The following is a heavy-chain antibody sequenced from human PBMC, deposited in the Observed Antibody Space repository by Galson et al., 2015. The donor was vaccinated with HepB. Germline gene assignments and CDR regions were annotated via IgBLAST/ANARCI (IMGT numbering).Heavy chain of an antibody. V-gene: IGHV3-11*03. CDR3: ARMGYSSGWSGSGRNAFDI. Sequence: SLRLSCAASGFTFSDYYMSWIRQAPGKGLEWVSYISSSSYTNYADSVKGRFTISRDNAKNSLYLQMNSLRAEDTAVYYCARMGYSSGWSGSGRNAFDIWGQGTMVTVSS. CDR2: ISSSSYT. J-gene: IGHJ3*02. CDR1: GFTFSDYY. D-gene: IGHD6-19*01.